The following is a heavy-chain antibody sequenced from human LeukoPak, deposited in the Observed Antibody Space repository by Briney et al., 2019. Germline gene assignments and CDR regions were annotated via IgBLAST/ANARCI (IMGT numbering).Heavy chain of an antibody. J-gene: IGHJ4*02. D-gene: IGHD3-22*01. CDR2: IFPGDSDT. CDR3: ARPGYYDSSGYSPPDY. Sequence: PGESLKISCRSFGYSFPSYWIGWVRQLPGKGLEWMGIIFPGDSDTRYSPSFQGQVTISADKSISTAYLQWSSLKASDTAMYYCARPGYYDSSGYSPPDYWGQGTLVTVSS. CDR1: GYSFPSYW. V-gene: IGHV5-51*01.